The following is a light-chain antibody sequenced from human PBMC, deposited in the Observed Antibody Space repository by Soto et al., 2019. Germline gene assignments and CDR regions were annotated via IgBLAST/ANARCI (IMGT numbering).Light chain of an antibody. Sequence: QSVLTQPPSVSGSPGQSVAISCTGSSSDVGSYDRVSWYQQPPGTAPKLMIYDVTNRPSGVPDRFSGSKSGNTASLTISGLQAEDEADYYCSSFTGSSTYFFGTGTKLTVL. J-gene: IGLJ1*01. V-gene: IGLV2-18*02. CDR2: DVT. CDR3: SSFTGSSTYF. CDR1: SSDVGSYDR.